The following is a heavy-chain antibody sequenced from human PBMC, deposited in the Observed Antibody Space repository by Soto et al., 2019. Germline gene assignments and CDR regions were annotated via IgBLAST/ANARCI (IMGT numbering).Heavy chain of an antibody. J-gene: IGHJ6*02. CDR3: ARDPGYSYGSRPYYYGMDV. D-gene: IGHD5-18*01. V-gene: IGHV4-59*01. Sequence: PSETLSLTCTVSGGSISSYYWSWIRQPPGKGLEWIGYIYYSGSTNYNPSLKSRVTISVDTSKNQFSLKLSSVTAADTAVYYCARDPGYSYGSRPYYYGMDVWGQGTTVTVSS. CDR2: IYYSGST. CDR1: GGSISSYY.